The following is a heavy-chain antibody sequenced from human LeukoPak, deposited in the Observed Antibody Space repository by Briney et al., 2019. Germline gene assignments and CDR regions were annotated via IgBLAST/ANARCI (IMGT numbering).Heavy chain of an antibody. D-gene: IGHD6-13*01. V-gene: IGHV1-2*02. CDR2: IDPNGGGT. Sequence: ASVKVSCKASGYTFTGYSMHWVRQAPGQGLEWMGWIDPNGGGTKYAQKFQGRVTMARDTSISTAYMELSRLTSDDTAVYYCARGGGLAAAGTRFDYWGQGTLVTVSS. CDR1: GYTFTGYS. CDR3: ARGGGLAAAGTRFDY. J-gene: IGHJ4*02.